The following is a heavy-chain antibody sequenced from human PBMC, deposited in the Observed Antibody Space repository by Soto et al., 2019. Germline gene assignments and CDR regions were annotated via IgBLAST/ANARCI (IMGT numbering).Heavy chain of an antibody. V-gene: IGHV4-31*03. Sequence: PSETLSLTCTVSGGSISSGGYYWSWIRQHPGKGLEWIGYIYYSGSTYYNPSLKSRVTISVDTSKNQFSLKLSSVTAADTAVYYCARGGDRRRIGYFDYWGQGTLVTVSS. CDR3: ARGGDRRRIGYFDY. D-gene: IGHD3-10*01. CDR1: GGSISSGGYY. J-gene: IGHJ4*02. CDR2: IYYSGST.